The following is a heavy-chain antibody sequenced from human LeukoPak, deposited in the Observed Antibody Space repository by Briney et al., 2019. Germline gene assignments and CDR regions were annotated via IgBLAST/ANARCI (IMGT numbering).Heavy chain of an antibody. J-gene: IGHJ4*02. V-gene: IGHV1-69*04. CDR3: ARDLPVAAAGL. Sequence: ASVKVSCKASGYTFTGYYMHWVRQAPGQGLEWMGRIIPILGIANYAQKFQGRATITADKSTSTAYMELSSLRSEDTAVYYCARDLPVAAAGLWGQGTLVTVSS. CDR1: GYTFTGYY. D-gene: IGHD6-13*01. CDR2: IIPILGIA.